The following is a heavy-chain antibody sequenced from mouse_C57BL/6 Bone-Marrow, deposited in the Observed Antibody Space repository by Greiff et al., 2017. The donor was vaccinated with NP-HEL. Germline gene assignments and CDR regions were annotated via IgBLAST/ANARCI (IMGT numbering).Heavy chain of an antibody. CDR2: INPNYGTT. Sequence: EVKLVESGPELVKPGASVKISCKASGYSFTDYNMNWVKQSNGKSLEWIGVINPNYGTTSYNQKFKGKATLTVDQSSSTAYMQLNSLTSEDSAVYYRARRRGLRRAMDYWGQGTSVTVSS. CDR3: ARRRGLRRAMDY. D-gene: IGHD2-4*01. V-gene: IGHV1-39*01. CDR1: GYSFTDYN. J-gene: IGHJ4*01.